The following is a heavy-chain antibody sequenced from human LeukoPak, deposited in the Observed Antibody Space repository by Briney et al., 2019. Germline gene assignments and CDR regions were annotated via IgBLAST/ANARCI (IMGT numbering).Heavy chain of an antibody. Sequence: GGSLRLSCAASGFSFTTYWMTWVRQAPGKGLQWVANINEDGSVKYYVDSVKGRFTISRDNAKNSLYLQMNSLRAEDTAVYYCARDLSGWYYFDYWGQGTLVTVSS. D-gene: IGHD6-19*01. CDR3: ARDLSGWYYFDY. CDR1: GFSFTTYW. J-gene: IGHJ4*02. CDR2: INEDGSVK. V-gene: IGHV3-7*01.